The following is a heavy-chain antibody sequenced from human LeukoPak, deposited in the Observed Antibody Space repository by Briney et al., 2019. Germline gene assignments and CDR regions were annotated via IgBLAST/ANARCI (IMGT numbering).Heavy chain of an antibody. CDR3: ARHSFSDRVAASPDY. CDR1: GYRFTSDW. D-gene: IGHD2-15*01. J-gene: IGHJ4*02. Sequence: GESLKISCKGSGYRFTSDWIGWVRQMPGKGLEWMGIIYPGDSDTRYSPSFQGQVTISADKSISTAYLQWSSLKASDTAMYYCARHSFSDRVAASPDYWGQGTLVTVSS. V-gene: IGHV5-51*01. CDR2: IYPGDSDT.